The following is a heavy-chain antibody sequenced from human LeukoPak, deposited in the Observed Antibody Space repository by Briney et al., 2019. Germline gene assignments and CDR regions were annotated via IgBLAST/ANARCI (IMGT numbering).Heavy chain of an antibody. CDR3: ARSSPWFGELSFDY. V-gene: IGHV3-13*01. J-gene: IGHJ4*02. CDR2: IGTAGDT. D-gene: IGHD3-10*01. CDR1: GFTFSMYA. Sequence: GGSLRLSCAASGFTFSMYAMAWVRQAPGKGLEWVSAIGTAGDTYYPGSVKGRFTISRENAKNSLYLQMNSLRAGDTAVYYCARSSPWFGELSFDYWGQGTLVTVSS.